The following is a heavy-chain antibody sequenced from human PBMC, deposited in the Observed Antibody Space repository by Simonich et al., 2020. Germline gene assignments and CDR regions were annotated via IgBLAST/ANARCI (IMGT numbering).Heavy chain of an antibody. V-gene: IGHV4-34*01. CDR1: GGSFSGYY. CDR3: ARGLIGGSYYY. D-gene: IGHD1-26*01. CDR2: INHSGSP. Sequence: QVQLQQWGAGLFKPSETLSLTCAVYGGSFSGYYWAWIRQPPVKGLAWIGEINHSGSPNYNPSLKSRVTISVDTSKNQFSLKLSSVTAADTAVYYCARGLIGGSYYYWGQGTLVTVSS. J-gene: IGHJ4*02.